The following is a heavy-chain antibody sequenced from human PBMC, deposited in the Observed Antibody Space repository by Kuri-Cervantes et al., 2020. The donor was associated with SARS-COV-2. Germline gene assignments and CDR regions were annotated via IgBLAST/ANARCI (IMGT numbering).Heavy chain of an antibody. Sequence: SLNISLAAPGFPFSSFAMHWVREAPGKGLEWVAVISYDGSTKYYADSVKGRFTISRDNPKNTLYLQMNSLRAEDTAVYYYSRGGVLAAFDIWGQGTMVTVSS. V-gene: IGHV3-30-3*01. D-gene: IGHD3-16*01. CDR1: GFPFSSFA. J-gene: IGHJ3*02. CDR2: ISYDGSTK. CDR3: SRGGVLAAFDI.